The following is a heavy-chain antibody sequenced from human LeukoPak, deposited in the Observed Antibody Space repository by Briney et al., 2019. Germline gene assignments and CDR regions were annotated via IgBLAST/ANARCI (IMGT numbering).Heavy chain of an antibody. CDR2: IRYDGSNK. J-gene: IGHJ4*02. Sequence: GGSLRLSCAASGFTFSSYGMHWVRQAPGKGLEWVAFIRYDGSNKYYADSVKGRFTISRDSSKNTLYLQMNSLRAEDTAVYYCAKVSEPDTAMDPTFDYWGQGTLVTVSS. V-gene: IGHV3-30*02. D-gene: IGHD5-18*01. CDR1: GFTFSSYG. CDR3: AKVSEPDTAMDPTFDY.